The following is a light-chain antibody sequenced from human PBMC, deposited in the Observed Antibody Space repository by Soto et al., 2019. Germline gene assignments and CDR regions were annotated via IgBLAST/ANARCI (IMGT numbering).Light chain of an antibody. J-gene: IGLJ2*01. CDR1: SSNIGADYD. Sequence: QLVLTQPPSVSGAPGQRVTISCTGSSSNIGADYDVNWYQHLPGTAPKLLIYVNNNRPSGVPDRFSGSKSGTSASLAITGLQAEDEADYYCQSYDTSLSPLVVFGGGTKLTVL. CDR3: QSYDTSLSPLVV. CDR2: VNN. V-gene: IGLV1-40*01.